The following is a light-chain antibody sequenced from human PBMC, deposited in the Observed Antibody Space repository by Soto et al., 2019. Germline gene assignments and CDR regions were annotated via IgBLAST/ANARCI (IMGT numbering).Light chain of an antibody. CDR3: CSYAGAGTVV. Sequence: QSVLTQPASVSGSPGQSITISCTGTSSDVGSYNLVSWYQQHPGTAPKLIIYEGTKRPSGVSNRFSGSKSGNTASLTISGLQAEDDAEYHCCSYAGAGTVVFGGGTKLTVL. J-gene: IGLJ2*01. CDR2: EGT. V-gene: IGLV2-23*01. CDR1: SSDVGSYNL.